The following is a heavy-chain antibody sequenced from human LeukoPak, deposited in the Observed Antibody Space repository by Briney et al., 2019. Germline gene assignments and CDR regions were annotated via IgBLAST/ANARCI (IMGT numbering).Heavy chain of an antibody. D-gene: IGHD3-16*01. CDR1: GGSFSTYY. J-gene: IGHJ4*02. V-gene: IGHV4-59*01. CDR2: IYDSGST. CDR3: ARAVITFGAAVAKGFDS. Sequence: PSETLSLTCTVSGGSFSTYYWSWIRQPPGKGLEWIGYIYDSGSTDYNPSLKSRVTISLDTSKNQFSLNLSSVTAADTAAYHCARAVITFGAAVAKGFDSWGQGTLVTVSS.